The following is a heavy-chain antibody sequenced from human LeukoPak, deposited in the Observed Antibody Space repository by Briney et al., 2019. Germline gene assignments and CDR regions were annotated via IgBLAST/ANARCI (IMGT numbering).Heavy chain of an antibody. Sequence: GGSLRLSCAASGFTISSNYMSWVRQAPGKGLEWISVIYTGGSTSYADSVKGRFTISRDNAKNSLYLQMNSLRDEDTAVYYCAKDSDYYHSSGYYYAYFQHWGQGTLVTVSS. CDR2: IYTGGST. CDR1: GFTISSNY. D-gene: IGHD3-22*01. V-gene: IGHV3-66*01. CDR3: AKDSDYYHSSGYYYAYFQH. J-gene: IGHJ1*01.